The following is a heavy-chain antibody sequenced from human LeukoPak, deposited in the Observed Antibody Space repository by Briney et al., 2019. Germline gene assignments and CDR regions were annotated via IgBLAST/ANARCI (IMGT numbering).Heavy chain of an antibody. D-gene: IGHD3-16*01. J-gene: IGHJ3*02. CDR1: GGSISSGGYY. CDR2: IYYSGST. V-gene: IGHV4-31*03. Sequence: SETLSLTCTVSGGSISSGGYYWSWIRQHPGKGLEWIGYIYYSGSTYYNPSLKSRVTISVDTSKNQFSLKLSSVTAADTAVYYCARARGPVLGYAFDIWGQGTMVTVSS. CDR3: ARARGPVLGYAFDI.